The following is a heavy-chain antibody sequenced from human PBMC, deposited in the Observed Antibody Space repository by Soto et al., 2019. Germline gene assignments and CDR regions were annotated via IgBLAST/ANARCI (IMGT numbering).Heavy chain of an antibody. CDR3: ARDNYDYVWGSHDAFDI. CDR2: ISSSGSTI. J-gene: IGHJ3*02. Sequence: EVQLVESGGGLVQPGGSLRLSCAASGFTFSSYEMNWVRQAPGKGLEWVSYISSSGSTIYYADSVKGRFTISRDNAKNSLYLQMNSLRAEDTAVYYCARDNYDYVWGSHDAFDIWGQGTMVTVSS. D-gene: IGHD3-16*01. V-gene: IGHV3-48*03. CDR1: GFTFSSYE.